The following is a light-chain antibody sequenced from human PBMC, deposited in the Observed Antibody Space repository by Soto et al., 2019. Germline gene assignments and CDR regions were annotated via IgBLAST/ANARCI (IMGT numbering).Light chain of an antibody. CDR3: QQRSDWWT. CDR2: DAS. J-gene: IGKJ1*01. Sequence: EIVLTQSPATLSLSPGERATLSRRASESVDRYLVWYQQKPGQAPRLLIYDASSRATGIPARFSGSGSGTDFTLTISHLEPEDFAVYYCQQRSDWWTFGQGTKVEIK. V-gene: IGKV3-11*01. CDR1: ESVDRY.